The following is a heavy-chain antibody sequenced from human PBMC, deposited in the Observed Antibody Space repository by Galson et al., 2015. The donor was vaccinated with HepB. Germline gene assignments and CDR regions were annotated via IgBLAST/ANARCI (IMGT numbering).Heavy chain of an antibody. D-gene: IGHD3-10*01. J-gene: IGHJ6*02. Sequence: SVKVSCKASRYTFTSYYMHWVRQAPGQGLEWMGIINPSGGSTSYAQKFQGRVTMTRDTSTSTVYMELSSLRSEDTAVYYCAREAYGSGRKSSYGMDVWGQGTTVTVSS. V-gene: IGHV1-46*01. CDR2: INPSGGST. CDR1: RYTFTSYY. CDR3: AREAYGSGRKSSYGMDV.